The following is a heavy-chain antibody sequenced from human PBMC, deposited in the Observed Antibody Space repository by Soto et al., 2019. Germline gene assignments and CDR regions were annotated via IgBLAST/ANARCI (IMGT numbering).Heavy chain of an antibody. CDR1: GGTFSSYA. Sequence: QVQLVQSGAEVKKPGSSVKVSCKASGGTFSSYAISWVRQAPGQGLEWMGGIIPIFGTANYAQKFQGRVTITADESTSTADRELSSLRSEDTAVYYCAREGEGYCISTSCYSPLDYWGQGTLVTVSS. J-gene: IGHJ4*02. V-gene: IGHV1-69*12. D-gene: IGHD2-2*01. CDR2: IIPIFGTA. CDR3: AREGEGYCISTSCYSPLDY.